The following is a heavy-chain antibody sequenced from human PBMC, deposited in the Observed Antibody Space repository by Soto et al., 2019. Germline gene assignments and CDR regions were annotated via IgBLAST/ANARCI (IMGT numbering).Heavy chain of an antibody. D-gene: IGHD6-6*01. CDR2: INPNSGGT. V-gene: IGHV1-2*04. CDR1: GYTFTNYG. Sequence: ASVKVSCKASGYTFTNYGIHWVRQAPGQGLEWMGWINPNSGGTNYAQKFQGWVTMTRDTSISTAYMELSRLRSDDTAVYYCARTSIATSYYYYYGMDVWGQGTTVTVSS. J-gene: IGHJ6*02. CDR3: ARTSIATSYYYYYGMDV.